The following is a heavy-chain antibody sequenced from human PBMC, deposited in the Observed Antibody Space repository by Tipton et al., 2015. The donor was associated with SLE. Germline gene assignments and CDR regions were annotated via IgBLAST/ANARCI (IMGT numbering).Heavy chain of an antibody. V-gene: IGHV4-59*01. D-gene: IGHD4-17*01. Sequence: TLSLTCSVSGASLSTYYWSWIRQPPGKGLEWVGYIFYGGTTNYNPSLSSRLNIAVDTYKNEVSLTLTSVSVADTAAYYCARVDGDYGDAFDVWGQGKMVIVSS. CDR1: GASLSTYY. J-gene: IGHJ3*01. CDR2: IFYGGTT. CDR3: ARVDGDYGDAFDV.